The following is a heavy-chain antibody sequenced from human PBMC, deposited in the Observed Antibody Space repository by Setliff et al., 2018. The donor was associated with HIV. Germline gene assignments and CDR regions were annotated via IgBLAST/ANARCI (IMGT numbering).Heavy chain of an antibody. V-gene: IGHV1-2*02. CDR1: GYTFTSFA. CDR2: INPHSGDT. D-gene: IGHD3-3*01. Sequence: ASVKVSCKASGYTFTSFAMHWVRQAPGQGLEWMGWINPHSGDTNYAQKFQDRVTMTRDTSVNIAYMQLSRLGSDDTAVYYCARAPTLFGVEYYYYFGMDVWGQGTTVTVSS. CDR3: ARAPTLFGVEYYYYFGMDV. J-gene: IGHJ6*02.